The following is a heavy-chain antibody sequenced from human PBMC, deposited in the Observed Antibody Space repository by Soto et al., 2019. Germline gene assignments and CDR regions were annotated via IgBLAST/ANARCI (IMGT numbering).Heavy chain of an antibody. CDR3: ARDSKRREDAFDI. CDR2: IYSGGST. D-gene: IGHD6-25*01. Sequence: GGSLRLSCAASGFTISSNYMSWVRQAPGKGLEWVSVIYSGGSTYYADSVKGRFTISRDNSKNTLYLQMNSLRAEDTAVYYCARDSKRREDAFDIWGEGTIFTV. CDR1: GFTISSNY. V-gene: IGHV3-53*01. J-gene: IGHJ3*02.